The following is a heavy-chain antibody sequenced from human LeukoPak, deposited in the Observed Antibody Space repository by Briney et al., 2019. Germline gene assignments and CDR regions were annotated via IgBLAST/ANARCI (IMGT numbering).Heavy chain of an antibody. D-gene: IGHD1-26*01. V-gene: IGHV1-46*03. CDR3: AREVVGATTKGAYDY. J-gene: IGHJ4*02. Sequence: ASVKVSCKASVYTFTSYYMHWVRPAPGQGLEWMGIINPSGGSTSYAQKCQGRVTMTRDTSTSTIYMELSSLRSEDKAVYYCAREVVGATTKGAYDYWGQGTLVTVSS. CDR2: INPSGGST. CDR1: VYTFTSYY.